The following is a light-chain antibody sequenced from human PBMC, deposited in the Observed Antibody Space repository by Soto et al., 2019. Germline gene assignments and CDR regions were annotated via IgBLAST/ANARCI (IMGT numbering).Light chain of an antibody. CDR1: SSNIGSNT. CDR3: ATWDGSLSAYV. V-gene: IGLV1-44*01. Sequence: VVTQSPSASGTPGQGVTISCSGSSSNIGSNTVDWYQQFPGTAPKLLIYSNIKRPSGVPDRFSGSKSVTSASLAIRGLQSEDEADYFCATWDGSLSAYVFGTGTKVTVL. CDR2: SNI. J-gene: IGLJ1*01.